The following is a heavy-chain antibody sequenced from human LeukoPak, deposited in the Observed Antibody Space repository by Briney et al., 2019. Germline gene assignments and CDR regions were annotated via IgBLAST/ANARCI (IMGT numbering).Heavy chain of an antibody. Sequence: GASVKVSCKASGYTFTGYYMHWVRQAPGQGLEWMGRINPNSGGTNYAQKFQGRVTMTRDTSISTAYMELSRLRSDDTAVYYCARDPERRHYYDFWSGYPPAFDYWGQGTLVTVSS. CDR2: INPNSGGT. J-gene: IGHJ4*02. CDR1: GYTFTGYY. D-gene: IGHD3-3*01. CDR3: ARDPERRHYYDFWSGYPPAFDY. V-gene: IGHV1-2*06.